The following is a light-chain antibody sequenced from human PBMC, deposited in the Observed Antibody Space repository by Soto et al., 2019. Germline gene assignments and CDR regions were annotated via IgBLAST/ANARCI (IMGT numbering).Light chain of an antibody. Sequence: EIVLTKSPGTLSFSPGEIFTIYLRSSQIVISKYLAWYQQKPGQAPRLLIYGTSNGTSSRATGIPDRFSGSGSGTDFTLTIRRLEPEDFAVYYCQQYGSSPPWTCGQGTTGDIK. CDR1: QIVISKY. CDR3: QQYGSSPPWT. V-gene: IGKV3-20*01. J-gene: IGKJ1*01. CDR2: GTSNGTS.